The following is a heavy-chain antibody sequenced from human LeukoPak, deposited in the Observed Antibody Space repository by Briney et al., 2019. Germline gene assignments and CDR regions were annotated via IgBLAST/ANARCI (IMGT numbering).Heavy chain of an antibody. CDR1: GFTFDDYA. J-gene: IGHJ6*03. CDR3: AKGSSYFMDV. V-gene: IGHV3-43D*03. Sequence: GGSLRLSCAASGFTFDDYAMNWVRQVPGKGLQWVSLITWDGGSTYYADSVKGRFTISRDNSKNSLYLQMNSLRPEDTALYYCAKGSSYFMDVWGKGTTVTVSS. CDR2: ITWDGGST.